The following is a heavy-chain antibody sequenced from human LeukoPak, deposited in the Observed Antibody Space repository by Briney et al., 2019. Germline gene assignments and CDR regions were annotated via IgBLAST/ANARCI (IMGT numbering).Heavy chain of an antibody. V-gene: IGHV3-30*02. CDR2: IRYDGNIK. CDR1: GFTFSDYD. CDR3: AKGRYHDSSGYPIDY. D-gene: IGHD3-22*01. Sequence: PGGSLRLSCAASGFTFSDYDIHWVRQAPGKGLEWVAFIRYDGNIKYFADSVKGRFTISRDNSKNTLYLQMNSLRAEDTAVYHCAKGRYHDSSGYPIDYWGQGTLVTVSS. J-gene: IGHJ4*02.